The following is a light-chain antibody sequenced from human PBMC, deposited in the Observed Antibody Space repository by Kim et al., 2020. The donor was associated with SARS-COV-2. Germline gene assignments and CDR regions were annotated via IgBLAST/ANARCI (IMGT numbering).Light chain of an antibody. V-gene: IGLV3-19*01. J-gene: IGLJ3*02. Sequence: GPTVRTTCQSDSLGTYYVHLYQQLPGPAPKLVIFAKNNRPSGIPDRFSGSSSVTTASLAITGAQAEDEADYYCKSRDSSRNYLVFGGGTKLTVL. CDR2: AKN. CDR1: SLGTYY. CDR3: KSRDSSRNYLV.